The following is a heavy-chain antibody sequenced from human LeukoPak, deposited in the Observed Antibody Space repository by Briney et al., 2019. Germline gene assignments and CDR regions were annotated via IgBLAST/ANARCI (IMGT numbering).Heavy chain of an antibody. V-gene: IGHV4-59*01. CDR2: IYYRGSP. CDR3: ARDGGDEILDY. D-gene: IGHD4-17*01. Sequence: SETLSLTCTASGGSISSYYWSWIRQPPGKALEWIGYIYYRGSPNYNPSLKSRVTISIDTSKNQFSLRLSSVTAADTAVYYCARDGGDEILDYWGQGTLVTVSS. J-gene: IGHJ4*02. CDR1: GGSISSYY.